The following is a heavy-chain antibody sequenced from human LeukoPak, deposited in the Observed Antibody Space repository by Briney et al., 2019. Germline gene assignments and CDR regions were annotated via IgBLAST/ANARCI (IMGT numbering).Heavy chain of an antibody. J-gene: IGHJ4*02. CDR2: ISNSGGST. D-gene: IGHD2-2*01. V-gene: IGHV3-23*01. Sequence: GGSLRLSCAASGFTFITYAMTWVRQAPGKGLEWVSSISNSGGSTYYADSVRGRFTISRDNSKNTLYLQMNSLRAEDTAMYYCARDTRGESDYWGQGTLVTVSS. CDR1: GFTFITYA. CDR3: ARDTRGESDY.